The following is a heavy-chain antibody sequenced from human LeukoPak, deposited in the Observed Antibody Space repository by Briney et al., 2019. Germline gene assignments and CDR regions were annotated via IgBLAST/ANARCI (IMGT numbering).Heavy chain of an antibody. J-gene: IGHJ4*02. Sequence: PSETLSLTCTVSGGSISSGGYYWSWIRQHPGKGLEWIGYIYYSGSTYYNPSLKSRVTISVDTSKNQFSLKLSSVTAADTAVYYCARVGYGGYVVDYWGQGTLVTVSS. D-gene: IGHD4-17*01. CDR1: GGSISSGGYY. CDR3: ARVGYGGYVVDY. V-gene: IGHV4-31*03. CDR2: IYYSGST.